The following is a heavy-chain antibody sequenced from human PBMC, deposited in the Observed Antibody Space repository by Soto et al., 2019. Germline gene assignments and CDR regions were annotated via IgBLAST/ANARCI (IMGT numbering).Heavy chain of an antibody. D-gene: IGHD3-22*01. V-gene: IGHV3-33*01. J-gene: IGHJ4*02. CDR1: GFTFSSYG. CDR3: XXXGLXYYDSSGYYASYYFDY. Sequence: QVQLVESGGGVVQPGRSLRLSCAASGFTFSSYGMHWVRQAPGKGLEWVAVIWYDGSNKYYADSVKGRFTISRDNSKXXXXXXXXXXXXXXXXXXXXXXXGLXYYDSSGYYASYYFDYWGQGTLVTVSS. CDR2: IWYDGSNK.